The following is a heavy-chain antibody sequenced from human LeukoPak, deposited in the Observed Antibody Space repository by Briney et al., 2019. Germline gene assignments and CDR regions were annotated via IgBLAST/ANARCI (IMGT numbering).Heavy chain of an antibody. D-gene: IGHD3-22*01. CDR1: GGSFTNYY. V-gene: IGHV4-4*07. CDR3: ARGDDYYDSSGYDFDY. Sequence: SETLSLTCTVSGGSFTNYYQSWIRQPAGEGLEWIGHINTKGSTSSNPSLKSPVIMSVDTSKNQFSLRLSSVTAADTAVYYCARGDDYYDSSGYDFDYWGQGILVSVSS. CDR2: INTKGST. J-gene: IGHJ4*02.